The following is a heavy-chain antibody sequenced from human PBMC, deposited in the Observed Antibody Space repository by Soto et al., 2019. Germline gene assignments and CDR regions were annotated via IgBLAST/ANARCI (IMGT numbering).Heavy chain of an antibody. CDR3: ERDGDSSSSTLYYYYGMDV. J-gene: IGHJ6*02. V-gene: IGHV4-4*07. CDR2: IYTSGST. D-gene: IGHD6-6*01. CDR1: GGSISSYY. Sequence: SETLSLTCTVSGGSISSYYWSWIRQPAGKGLEWIGRIYTSGSTNYNPSLKSRVTMSVDTSKNQFSLKLSSVTAADTAVYYCERDGDSSSSTLYYYYGMDVWGQGTTVTVS.